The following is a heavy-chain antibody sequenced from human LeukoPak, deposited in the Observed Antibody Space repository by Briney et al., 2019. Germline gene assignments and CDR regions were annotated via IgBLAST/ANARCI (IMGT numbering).Heavy chain of an antibody. CDR1: GGSISSGSYY. Sequence: PSETLSLTCTVSGGSISSGSYYWSWIRQPAGKGLEWIGRIYTSGSTNYNPSLESRVAMSVDTSKNQFSLKLSSVTAADTAVYYCATHGGQQLVPLNSYYYYYYMDVWGKGTTVTVSS. J-gene: IGHJ6*03. V-gene: IGHV4-61*02. CDR2: IYTSGST. D-gene: IGHD6-13*01. CDR3: ATHGGQQLVPLNSYYYYYYMDV.